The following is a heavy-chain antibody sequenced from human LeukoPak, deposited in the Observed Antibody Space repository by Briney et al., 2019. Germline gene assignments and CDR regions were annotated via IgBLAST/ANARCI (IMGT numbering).Heavy chain of an antibody. CDR2: ISGSGGST. J-gene: IGHJ4*02. V-gene: IGHV3-23*01. CDR3: AKRSPLSYFDD. D-gene: IGHD1-26*01. Sequence: PGGSLRLSCAASGFTFSNYAMSWVRQAPGKGPEWVSLISGSGGSTYYADSVKGRFTISRDNSKNTLYLQMNNLRAEDTAVYYCAKRSPLSYFDDWGQGTLVTVSS. CDR1: GFTFSNYA.